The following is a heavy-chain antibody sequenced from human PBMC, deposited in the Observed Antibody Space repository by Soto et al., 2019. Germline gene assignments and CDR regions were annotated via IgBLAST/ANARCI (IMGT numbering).Heavy chain of an antibody. J-gene: IGHJ4*02. V-gene: IGHV3-30*18. CDR3: AKVREDIVLLVALDY. Sequence: PGGSLRLSCAASGFDFSNYVLHWVRQAPGKGLEWVAVMSFDGSDIYYVDSVKGRFTISRDNSKNTLYLQMNNLRPEDTAVYYCAKVREDIVLLVALDYWGQGTLVTVSS. CDR2: MSFDGSDI. D-gene: IGHD2-8*01. CDR1: GFDFSNYV.